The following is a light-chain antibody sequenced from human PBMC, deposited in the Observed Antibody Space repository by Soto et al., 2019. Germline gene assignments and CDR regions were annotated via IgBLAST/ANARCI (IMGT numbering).Light chain of an antibody. V-gene: IGKV3-15*01. J-gene: IGKJ1*01. CDR1: QNVYTD. CDR3: QQYKKWPRT. Sequence: EIVLTQSPATLSLSPGEGATLSCSASQNVYTDLAWYQQKPGQAPRLLIYGASTRATDMPGRFSGRGSGTEFTLTISSLQSEDFAVYYCQQYKKWPRTFGQGTKVDI. CDR2: GAS.